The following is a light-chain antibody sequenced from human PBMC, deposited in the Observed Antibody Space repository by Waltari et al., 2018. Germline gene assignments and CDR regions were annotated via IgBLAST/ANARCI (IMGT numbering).Light chain of an antibody. CDR3: HQYKNWPPWT. CDR2: VAS. Sequence: EIVVTQSPATLSLSPGDRATLSCRANENVDTNIAWYQQKPGQPPRLLISVASTRATDIPPRFSGSGSGTEFTLSISSLQSEDFAVYCCHQYKNWPPWTFGQGTKVEIK. CDR1: ENVDTN. J-gene: IGKJ1*01. V-gene: IGKV3-15*01.